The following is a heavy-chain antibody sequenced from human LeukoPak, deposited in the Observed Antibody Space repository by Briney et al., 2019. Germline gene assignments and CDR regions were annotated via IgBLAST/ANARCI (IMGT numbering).Heavy chain of an antibody. V-gene: IGHV4-34*01. Sequence: SETLSLTCAVYGGSFSGYYWSWIRHPPGKGLEWIGEINHSGSTNYNPSLKSRVTISVDTSKNQFSLKLSSVTAADTAVYYCATGMVRGAVSDCYSDWGQGTLVTVSS. CDR1: GGSFSGYY. J-gene: IGHJ4*02. CDR3: ATGMVRGAVSDCYSD. D-gene: IGHD2-21*02. CDR2: INHSGST.